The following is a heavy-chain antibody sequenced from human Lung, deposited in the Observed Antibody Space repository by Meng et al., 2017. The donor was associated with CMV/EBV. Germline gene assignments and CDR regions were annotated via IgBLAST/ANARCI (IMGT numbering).Heavy chain of an antibody. J-gene: IGHJ5*02. CDR1: AYTFTGYY. V-gene: IGHV1-2*02. D-gene: IGHD3-22*01. CDR2: INANSGGT. Sequence: ASXXVSCKAFAYTFTGYYLHWVRQAPGQGLEWMGWINANSGGTNYAQKFQGRVTMTRDTAIGTAYMSLSRLRSDDTAVYYCARGSYYYDSSGPFDPWGQGTLVTVSS. CDR3: ARGSYYYDSSGPFDP.